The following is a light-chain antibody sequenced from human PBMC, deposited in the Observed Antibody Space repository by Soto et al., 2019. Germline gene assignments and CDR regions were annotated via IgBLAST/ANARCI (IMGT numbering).Light chain of an antibody. Sequence: DIQMTQSPSSLSASVGDRVTITCLASQSISSYLNWYQQKPGKAPNLLIYAASSLQSGVPSRFSGSGSGTDFTLTIRSLQPQDFATYYCQQSYSTPRTFGQGPKVDI. CDR1: QSISSY. V-gene: IGKV1-39*01. J-gene: IGKJ2*01. CDR2: AAS. CDR3: QQSYSTPRT.